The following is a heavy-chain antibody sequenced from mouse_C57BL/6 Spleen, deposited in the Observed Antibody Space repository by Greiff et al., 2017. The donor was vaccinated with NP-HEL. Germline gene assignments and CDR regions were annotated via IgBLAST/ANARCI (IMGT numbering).Heavy chain of an antibody. CDR3: ARALYYGRAGLAY. V-gene: IGHV3-6*01. D-gene: IGHD1-1*01. Sequence: EVQLQQSGPGLVKPSQSLSLTCSVTGYSITSGYYWNWIRQFPGNKLEWMGYISYDGSNNYNPSLKNRISITRDTSKNQFFLKLNSVTTEDTATYYCARALYYGRAGLAYWGQGTLVTVSA. CDR2: ISYDGSN. J-gene: IGHJ3*01. CDR1: GYSITSGYY.